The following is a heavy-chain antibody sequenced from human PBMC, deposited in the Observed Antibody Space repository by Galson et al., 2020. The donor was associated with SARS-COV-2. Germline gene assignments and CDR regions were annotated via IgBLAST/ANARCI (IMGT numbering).Heavy chain of an antibody. D-gene: IGHD6-19*01. V-gene: IGHV3-9*01. CDR2: ISWNSGVI. J-gene: IGHJ2*01. Sequence: TGGSLRLSCAASGFAFDDYAMHWVRQAPGKGLEWVSGISWNSGVIGYADSVKGRFTISRDNAKNSLYLQMNSLRAEDTALYYCAKDRLTSPSIAVAGGFDLWGRGTQVTVSS. CDR3: AKDRLTSPSIAVAGGFDL. CDR1: GFAFDDYA.